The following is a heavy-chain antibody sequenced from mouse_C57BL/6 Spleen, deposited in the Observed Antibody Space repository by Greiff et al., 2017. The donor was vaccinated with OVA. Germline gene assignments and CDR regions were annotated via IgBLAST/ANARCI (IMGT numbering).Heavy chain of an antibody. CDR2: ISSGCSTI. CDR1: GFTFSDYG. J-gene: IGHJ3*01. Sequence: EVQLVESGGGLVKPGGSLKLSCAASGFTFSDYGMHWVRQAPEKGLEWVAYISSGCSTIYYADTVKGRFTISRDNAKNTLFMQMTSLSSEYTSMDYCASDNRNFAWFAYWGQGTLVTVSA. CDR3: ASDNRNFAWFAY. V-gene: IGHV5-17*01. D-gene: IGHD2-14*01.